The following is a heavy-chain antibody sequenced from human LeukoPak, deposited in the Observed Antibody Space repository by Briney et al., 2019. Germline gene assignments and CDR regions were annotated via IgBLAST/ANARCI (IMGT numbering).Heavy chain of an antibody. CDR1: GGSFSGYY. J-gene: IGHJ4*02. CDR3: ARGRRAFDH. Sequence: QSSETLSLTCAVYGGSFSGYYWSWIRQPPGKGLEWIGEINHSGSTNYNPSLKSRVTISVDTSKNQFSLKLSSVTAADTAVYYCARGRRAFDHWGQGTLVTVSS. CDR2: INHSGST. V-gene: IGHV4-34*01.